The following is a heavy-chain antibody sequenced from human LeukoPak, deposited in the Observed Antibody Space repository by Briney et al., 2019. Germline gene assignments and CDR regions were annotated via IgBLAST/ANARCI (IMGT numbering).Heavy chain of an antibody. V-gene: IGHV1-69*05. CDR2: IIPIFGTA. CDR1: GGTFSSYA. Sequence: ASVKVSCKASGGTFSSYAISWVRQAPGQGLEWMGRIIPIFGTANYAQKFQGRVTITTDESTSTAYMELSSLRSEDTAVYYCAACSGGSCYVDYWGQGTLVAVSP. CDR3: AACSGGSCYVDY. J-gene: IGHJ4*02. D-gene: IGHD2-15*01.